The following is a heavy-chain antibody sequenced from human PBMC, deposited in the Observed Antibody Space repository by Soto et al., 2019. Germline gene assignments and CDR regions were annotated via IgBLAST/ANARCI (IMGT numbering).Heavy chain of an antibody. J-gene: IGHJ6*02. CDR2: INAGNGNT. D-gene: IGHD3-3*01. CDR1: GYTFTSYA. Sequence: GASVKVSCKASGYTFTSYAMHWVRQAPGQRLEWMGWINAGNGNTKYSQKFQGRVTITRDTSASTAYMGLSSLRSEDTAVYYCARGQRGNDFWSGPQIEYYYGMDVWGQGTTVTVSS. CDR3: ARGQRGNDFWSGPQIEYYYGMDV. V-gene: IGHV1-3*01.